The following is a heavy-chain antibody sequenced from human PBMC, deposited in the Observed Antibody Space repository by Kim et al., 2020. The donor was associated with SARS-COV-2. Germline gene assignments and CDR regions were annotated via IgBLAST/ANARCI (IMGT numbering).Heavy chain of an antibody. D-gene: IGHD2-21*02. Sequence: LTSRVTISVDTSKNQFSLKLSSVTAADTAVYYWARDRYCGGDCPPGYFDYWGQGTLVTVSS. V-gene: IGHV4-30-2*04. J-gene: IGHJ4*02. CDR3: ARDRYCGGDCPPGYFDY.